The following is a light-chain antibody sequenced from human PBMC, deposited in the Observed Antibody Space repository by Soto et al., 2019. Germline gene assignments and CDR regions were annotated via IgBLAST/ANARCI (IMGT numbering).Light chain of an antibody. CDR3: QKYNSVPFT. CDR1: QDISNY. J-gene: IGKJ3*01. V-gene: IGKV1-27*01. CDR2: AAS. Sequence: DIHMTQSPSSLSASVGDRVTITCRASQDISNYLALFQQRPGKVPDLLIYAASTLQSGVPSRFSGGGSGTDFTLTITSLQPDDVATYYCQKYNSVPFTFGPGTRVDIE.